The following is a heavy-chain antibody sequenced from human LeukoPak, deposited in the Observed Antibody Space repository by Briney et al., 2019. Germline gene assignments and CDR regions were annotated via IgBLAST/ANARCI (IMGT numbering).Heavy chain of an antibody. J-gene: IGHJ4*02. V-gene: IGHV3-7*03. CDR1: GFTFNNYW. CDR2: IKQDGIEK. D-gene: IGHD3-10*01. CDR3: ARDGGLWFGELLSAPFDY. Sequence: GGSLRLSCAASGFTFNNYWMSWVRQAPGKGLEWVANIKQDGIEKYYVDSVKGRFTISRDNAKNSLYLQMNSLRAEDTAVYYCARDGGLWFGELLSAPFDYWGQGTLVTVSS.